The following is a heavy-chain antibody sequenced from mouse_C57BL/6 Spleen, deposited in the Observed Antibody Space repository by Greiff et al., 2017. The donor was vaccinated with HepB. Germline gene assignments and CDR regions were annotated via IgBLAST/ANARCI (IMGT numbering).Heavy chain of an antibody. CDR1: GYAFSSYW. D-gene: IGHD1-1*01. CDR2: IYPGDGDT. Sequence: VKLVESGAELVKPGASVKISCKASGYAFSSYWMNWVKQRPGKGLEWIGQIYPGDGDTNYNGKFKGKATLTADKSSSTAYMQLSSLTSEDSAVYFCARGGYYYGSSYDAMDYWGQGTSVTVSS. J-gene: IGHJ4*01. CDR3: ARGGYYYGSSYDAMDY. V-gene: IGHV1-80*01.